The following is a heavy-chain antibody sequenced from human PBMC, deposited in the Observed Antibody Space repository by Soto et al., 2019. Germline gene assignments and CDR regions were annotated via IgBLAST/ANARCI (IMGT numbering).Heavy chain of an antibody. V-gene: IGHV5-10-1*01. CDR1: GYSFTSYW. D-gene: IGHD2-15*01. CDR3: ARPYCSGGTCYASYDS. J-gene: IGHJ4*02. CDR2: IDPSDSYT. Sequence: PGESLKISCKGSGYSFTSYWIAWVRQMPGKGLEWMGRIDPSDSYTNYSPSFQGHVSISADKSISTAYLQWGSLRASDTAIYYCARPYCSGGTCYASYDSWGQGTLVTVSS.